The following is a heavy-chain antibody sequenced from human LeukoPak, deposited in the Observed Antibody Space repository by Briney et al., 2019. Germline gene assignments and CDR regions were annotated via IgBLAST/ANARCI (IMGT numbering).Heavy chain of an antibody. CDR3: ARVTGDFDY. CDR1: GGTFSSYA. Sequence: SVKVSCKASGGTFSSYAISWVRQAPGQGLEWMGRIIPILGIANYAQKFQGRVTITADKSTSTAYMELRSLRSDDTAVYYCARVTGDFDYWGQGTLVTVSS. D-gene: IGHD3-9*01. CDR2: IIPILGIA. J-gene: IGHJ4*02. V-gene: IGHV1-69*04.